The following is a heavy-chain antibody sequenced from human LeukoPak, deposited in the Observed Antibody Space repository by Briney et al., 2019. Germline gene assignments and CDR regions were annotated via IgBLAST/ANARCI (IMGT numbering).Heavy chain of an antibody. Sequence: GGTLRLSCAASGFTFSSYGMSWVRQAPGKGLEWVSAISGSGGSTYYADSVKGRFTISRDNSKNTLYLQMNSLRAEDTAVYYCAKTPTLDQWRLDFDYWGQGTLVTVSS. J-gene: IGHJ4*02. CDR3: AKTPTLDQWRLDFDY. V-gene: IGHV3-23*01. D-gene: IGHD6-19*01. CDR1: GFTFSSYG. CDR2: ISGSGGST.